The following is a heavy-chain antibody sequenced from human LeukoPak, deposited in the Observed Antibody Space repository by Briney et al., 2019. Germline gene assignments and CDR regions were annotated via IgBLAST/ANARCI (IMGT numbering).Heavy chain of an antibody. CDR3: ARSTVTTLVDY. CDR1: GFTFSDYY. V-gene: IGHV3-11*04. D-gene: IGHD4-17*01. CDR2: ISSSGSTI. Sequence: GGSLRLSCAASGFTFSDYYMSWLRQAPGKGLEWVSYISSSGSTIYYADSVKGRSTISRDNAKNSLYLQMNSLRAEDTAVYYCARSTVTTLVDYWGQGTLVTVSS. J-gene: IGHJ4*02.